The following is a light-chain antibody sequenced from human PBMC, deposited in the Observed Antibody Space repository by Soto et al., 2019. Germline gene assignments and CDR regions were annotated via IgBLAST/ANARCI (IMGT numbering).Light chain of an antibody. CDR2: GVS. CDR3: QQYADSPIT. CDR1: QRLASGY. J-gene: IGKJ5*01. V-gene: IGKV3-20*01. Sequence: EIELTQSPGTLSLSPGERATLSCRTSQRLASGYLAWYQQKPGQAPRLLLYGVSTRATGIPDRFSGSGSGTDVTLAISRVEPEDFAVYFCQQYADSPITFGQGTRLEIK.